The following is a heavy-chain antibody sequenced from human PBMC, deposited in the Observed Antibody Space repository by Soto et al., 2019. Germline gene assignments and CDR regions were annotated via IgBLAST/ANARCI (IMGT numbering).Heavy chain of an antibody. CDR2: IYYSGST. D-gene: IGHD3-3*01. CDR1: GGSISSSSYY. CDR3: ARFWHSRMDV. J-gene: IGHJ6*02. V-gene: IGHV4-39*01. Sequence: SETLSLTCTVSGGSISSSSYYWGWIRQPPGKGLEWIGSIYYSGSTYYNPSLKSRVTISVDTSKNQFSLKLSSVTAADTAVYYCARFWHSRMDVWGQGTTVTVSS.